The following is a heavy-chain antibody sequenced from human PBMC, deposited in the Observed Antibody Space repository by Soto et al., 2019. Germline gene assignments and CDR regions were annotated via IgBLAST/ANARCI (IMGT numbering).Heavy chain of an antibody. V-gene: IGHV3-11*06. Sequence: VQVVESGGGLVQPVGSLRLSCAASGFTFSDYYMNWIRQAPGKGLEWVSYISSSSDYTKYADSVKGRFTISRDNAKSSLYLQMNSLRAEDTAVYYCARGGVRGTTSRGQVYNWGQGTLVTVSS. CDR3: ARGGVRGTTSRGQVYN. CDR1: GFTFSDYY. J-gene: IGHJ4*02. CDR2: ISSSSDYT. D-gene: IGHD1-7*01.